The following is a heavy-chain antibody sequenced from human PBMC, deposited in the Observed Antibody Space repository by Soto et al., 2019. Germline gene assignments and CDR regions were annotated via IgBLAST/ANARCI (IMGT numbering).Heavy chain of an antibody. Sequence: PGGSLRLSCAASGFAVSSNYMSWVRQAPGKGLEWVSVIYSGGSTYYADSVKGRFTISRDNSKNTLYLQMNSLRAEDTAVYYCASFRKSPIFDYWGQGTLVTV. CDR1: GFAVSSNY. J-gene: IGHJ4*02. CDR3: ASFRKSPIFDY. V-gene: IGHV3-53*01. CDR2: IYSGGST. D-gene: IGHD2-2*02.